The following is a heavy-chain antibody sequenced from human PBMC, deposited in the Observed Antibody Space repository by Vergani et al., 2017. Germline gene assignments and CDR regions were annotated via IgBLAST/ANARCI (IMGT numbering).Heavy chain of an antibody. J-gene: IGHJ3*02. Sequence: EVQLVESGGGLVQPGRSLRLSCAASGFTFDDYAMHWVRQAPGKGLEWVSGISWNSGSIGYADSVKGRFTISRDNAKNSLYLQMNSLRAEDTAVYYCARGSSGWYGLDAFDIWGQGTMVTVSS. D-gene: IGHD6-19*01. CDR2: ISWNSGSI. CDR1: GFTFDDYA. V-gene: IGHV3-9*01. CDR3: ARGSSGWYGLDAFDI.